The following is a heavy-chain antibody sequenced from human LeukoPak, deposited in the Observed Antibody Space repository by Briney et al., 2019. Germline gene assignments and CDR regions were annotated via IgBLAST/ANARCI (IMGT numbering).Heavy chain of an antibody. V-gene: IGHV3-23*01. J-gene: IGHJ4*02. Sequence: GGSLRLSCAATGFTFSSYAMSWVRQAPGKGLEWVSAISGSGGSTYYADSVKGRFTISRDNSKNTLYLQMNSLRAEDTAVYYCAKVTVPTRYFDYWGQGTLVTVSS. CDR3: AKVTVPTRYFDY. CDR1: GFTFSSYA. D-gene: IGHD4-17*01. CDR2: ISGSGGST.